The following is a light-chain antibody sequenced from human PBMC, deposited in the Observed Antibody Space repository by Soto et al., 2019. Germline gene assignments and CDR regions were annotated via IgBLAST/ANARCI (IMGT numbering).Light chain of an antibody. CDR2: EVI. Sequence: QSALTQPPSASGSPGQSVTISCTGTSSDVGGYNYVSWYQRHPGKAPKLMIYEVIKRPSGVPDRFSGSKSGNTASLTVSGLQAEDEADYYCNSYTSRYTFVLGTGTKVTVL. CDR3: NSYTSRYTFV. V-gene: IGLV2-8*01. CDR1: SSDVGGYNY. J-gene: IGLJ1*01.